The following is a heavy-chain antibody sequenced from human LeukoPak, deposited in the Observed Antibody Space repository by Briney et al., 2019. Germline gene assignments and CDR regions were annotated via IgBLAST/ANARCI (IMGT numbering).Heavy chain of an antibody. CDR1: GGSISSGGYY. D-gene: IGHD3-22*01. CDR2: IYHSGST. CDR3: ARGLTSGDSSGSYFQH. J-gene: IGHJ1*01. Sequence: KSSETLSLTCTVSGGSISSGGYYWSWIRQPPGKGLEWIGYIYHSGSTYYNPSLKSRVTISVDTSKNQFSLKLSSVTAADTAVYYCARGLTSGDSSGSYFQHWGQGTLVTVSS. V-gene: IGHV4-30-2*05.